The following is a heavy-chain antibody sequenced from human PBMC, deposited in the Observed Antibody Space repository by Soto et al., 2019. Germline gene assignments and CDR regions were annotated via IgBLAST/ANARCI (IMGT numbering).Heavy chain of an antibody. Sequence: QVQLVESGGGVVQPGRSLRLSCAASGFTFSSYAMHWVRQGPGKGLEWVAVISYDGSNKYYADSVKGRFTISRDNSKNTLYLQMTSLRAEDTAVYYCAREEAVALDYWGQGTLVTVSS. D-gene: IGHD6-19*01. J-gene: IGHJ4*02. CDR2: ISYDGSNK. V-gene: IGHV3-30-3*01. CDR1: GFTFSSYA. CDR3: AREEAVALDY.